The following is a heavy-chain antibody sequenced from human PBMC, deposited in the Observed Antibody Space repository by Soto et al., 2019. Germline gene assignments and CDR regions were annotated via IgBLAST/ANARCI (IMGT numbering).Heavy chain of an antibody. J-gene: IGHJ4*02. CDR3: AREPWGYSGSAKHFDY. D-gene: IGHD6-25*01. CDR1: GFNFRGFT. Sequence: QVHLVESGGGVVQPGGSLRLSCAASGFNFRGFTMHWVRQAPDKGLEWLSVISYAGDYKNYADSVRGRISISRDNSKNILFLQMNSLRPDDTAVYFCAREPWGYSGSAKHFDYWGQGSLVIVSS. V-gene: IGHV3-30-3*01. CDR2: ISYAGDYK.